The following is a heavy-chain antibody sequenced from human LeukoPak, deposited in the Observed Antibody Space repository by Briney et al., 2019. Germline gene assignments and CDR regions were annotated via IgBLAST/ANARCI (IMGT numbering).Heavy chain of an antibody. CDR3: ARWGLYCSGGSCYSGRGFDY. D-gene: IGHD2-15*01. Sequence: ESLRLSCTGSGYSFNSYWMGWVRQMPGKGLEWVGLIYPGDSDTRYSESLQGQVTISADKSISTAYLQWSSLKPSDTAMYYCARWGLYCSGGSCYSGRGFDYGGQGTLVTVSS. J-gene: IGHJ4*02. CDR1: GYSFNSYW. CDR2: IYPGDSDT. V-gene: IGHV5-51*01.